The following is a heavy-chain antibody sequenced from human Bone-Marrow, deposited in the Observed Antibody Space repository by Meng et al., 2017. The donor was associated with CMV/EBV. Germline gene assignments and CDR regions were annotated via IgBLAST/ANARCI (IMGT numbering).Heavy chain of an antibody. D-gene: IGHD2-2*01. CDR2: ISPSGDTT. V-gene: IGHV1-46*01. J-gene: IGHJ4*02. CDR3: ARQFIETSTSSFDY. Sequence: ASVQVSCKSSGYTFISYYIHWVRQAPVQGLEWMGLISPSGDTTIYAQKFQGRVTMTGDTSTSTMYMDLRSLGSEDTAIYYCARQFIETSTSSFDYWGQGTLVTVSS. CDR1: GYTFISYY.